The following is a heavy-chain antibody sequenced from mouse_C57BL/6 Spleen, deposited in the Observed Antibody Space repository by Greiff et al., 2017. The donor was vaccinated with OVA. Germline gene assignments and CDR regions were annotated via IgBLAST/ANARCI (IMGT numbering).Heavy chain of an antibody. D-gene: IGHD2-2*01. CDR2: IDPSDSYT. CDR3: ARWLRGAMDY. CDR1: GYTFTSYW. Sequence: QVQLQQPGAELVRPGTSVKLSCKASGYTFTSYWMHWVKQRPGQGLEWIGVIDPSDSYTNYNQKFKGKATLTVDTSSSTAYMQLSSLTSEDSAVYYCARWLRGAMDYWGQGTSVTVSS. V-gene: IGHV1-59*01. J-gene: IGHJ4*01.